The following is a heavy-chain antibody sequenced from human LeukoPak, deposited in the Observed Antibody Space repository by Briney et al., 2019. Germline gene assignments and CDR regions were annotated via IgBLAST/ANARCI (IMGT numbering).Heavy chain of an antibody. CDR1: GGSISSYY. J-gene: IGHJ6*03. Sequence: PSETLSLTCTVSGGSISSYYWSWIRQPAGKGLEWIGRIYTSGSTNYNPSLKSRVTMSVDTSKNQFSLKLSSVTAADTAVHYCVRAHRRSSSWDDYYYYYMDVWGKGTTVTISS. CDR2: IYTSGST. CDR3: VRAHRRSSSWDDYYYYYMDV. V-gene: IGHV4-4*07. D-gene: IGHD6-13*01.